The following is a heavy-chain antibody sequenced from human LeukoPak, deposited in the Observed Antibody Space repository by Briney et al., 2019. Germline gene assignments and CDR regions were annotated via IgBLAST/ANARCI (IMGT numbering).Heavy chain of an antibody. D-gene: IGHD3-3*01. V-gene: IGHV1-69*02. CDR3: ARGRGSRRFLETGPDY. CDR2: IIPILGIA. J-gene: IGHJ4*02. CDR1: GGTFSSYT. Sequence: GASVKVSCKASGGTFSSYTISWVRQAPGQGLEWMGRIIPILGIANYAQKFQGRVTITADKSTSTAYMELSSLRSEDTAVYYCARGRGSRRFLETGPDYWGQGTLVTVSS.